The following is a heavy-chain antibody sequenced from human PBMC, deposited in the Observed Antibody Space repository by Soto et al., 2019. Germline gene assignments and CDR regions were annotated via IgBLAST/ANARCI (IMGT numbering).Heavy chain of an antibody. Sequence: EVQLLESGGGLVQPGGSLRLSCAASGFTFSSYAMSWVRQAPGKGLEWVSAISGSGGSTYYADSVKGQLTISRDNSKNPLDLQMNSLRAEDTAVYYCASNKVDGIFREYFQHWGQGTLVTVSS. J-gene: IGHJ1*01. CDR2: ISGSGGST. CDR1: GFTFSSYA. D-gene: IGHD6-19*01. V-gene: IGHV3-23*01. CDR3: ASNKVDGIFREYFQH.